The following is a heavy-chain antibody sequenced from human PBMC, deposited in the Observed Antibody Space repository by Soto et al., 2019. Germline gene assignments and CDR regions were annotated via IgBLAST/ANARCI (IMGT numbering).Heavy chain of an antibody. V-gene: IGHV3-21*01. J-gene: IGHJ4*02. Sequence: GGSLRLSCAASGFTFSSYSMNWVRQAPGKGLEWVSSISSSSSYIYYADSVKGRFTISRDNAKNSLYLQMNSLRAEDTAVYYCARGPLGPLGRLGELSLYYYFDYWGQGTLVTVSS. CDR1: GFTFSSYS. CDR3: ARGPLGPLGRLGELSLYYYFDY. CDR2: ISSSSSYI. D-gene: IGHD3-16*02.